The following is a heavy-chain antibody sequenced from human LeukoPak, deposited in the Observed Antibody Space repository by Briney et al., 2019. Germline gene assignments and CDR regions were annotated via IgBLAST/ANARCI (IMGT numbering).Heavy chain of an antibody. Sequence: ASVKVSCKASAYPFTGYYMHWVRQAPGQGLEWMGWINPKSGGTNYARKFQGRVTMTRDTSISTAYMELSSLRSDDTAVYYCAREGGERSYYDSSGYYCDCWGQGTLVTVSS. CDR1: AYPFTGYY. CDR2: INPKSGGT. V-gene: IGHV1-2*02. D-gene: IGHD3-22*01. CDR3: AREGGERSYYDSSGYYCDC. J-gene: IGHJ4*02.